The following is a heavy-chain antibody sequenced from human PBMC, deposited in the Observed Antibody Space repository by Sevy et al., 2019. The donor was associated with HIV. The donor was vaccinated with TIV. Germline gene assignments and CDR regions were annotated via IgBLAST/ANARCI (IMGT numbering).Heavy chain of an antibody. CDR3: AREVLYSSSSVRFDY. CDR1: GGSVSSGSYY. CDR2: IYYSGST. D-gene: IGHD6-6*01. Sequence: SETLSLTCTVSGGSVSSGSYYWSWIRQPPGKGLEWIGYIYYSGSTNYNPSPKSRVTISVDTSKNQFSLRLSSVTAADTAVYYCAREVLYSSSSVRFDYWGQGTLVTVSS. V-gene: IGHV4-61*01. J-gene: IGHJ4*02.